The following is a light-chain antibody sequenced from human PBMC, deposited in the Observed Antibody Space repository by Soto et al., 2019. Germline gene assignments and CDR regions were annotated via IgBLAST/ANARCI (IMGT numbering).Light chain of an antibody. CDR1: TXAVTSGHY. J-gene: IGLJ1*01. CDR3: LLSYSGARQKV. Sequence: QAVVTQEPSLTVXPXXXXTLTCGXSTXAVTSGHYPYWFQQKPGQAPRTLIYDTSNKHSWTPARFSGSLLGGKAALTLSGAQPEDEAEYYCLLSYSGARQKVFGTGTKLTVL. V-gene: IGLV7-46*01. CDR2: DTS.